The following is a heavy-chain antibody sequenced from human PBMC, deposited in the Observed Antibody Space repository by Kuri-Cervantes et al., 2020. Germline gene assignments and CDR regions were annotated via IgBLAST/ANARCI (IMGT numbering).Heavy chain of an antibody. CDR3: ARVPSGLLWFGESIDY. Sequence: SETLSLTCTVSGASVSNSYFWGWIRQSPGTGLEWIASIYDFANMHYNPSLKSRVTVSVDTSKNQFSLNLSSLTAADTAVYYCARVPSGLLWFGESIDYWGQGTLVTVSS. D-gene: IGHD3-10*01. V-gene: IGHV4-38-2*02. J-gene: IGHJ4*02. CDR2: IYDFANM. CDR1: GASVSNSYF.